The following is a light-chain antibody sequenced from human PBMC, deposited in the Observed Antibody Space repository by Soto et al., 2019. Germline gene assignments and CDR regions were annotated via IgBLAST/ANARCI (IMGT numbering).Light chain of an antibody. CDR1: QSISSW. CDR3: QQYNSYWT. Sequence: DIQMTQSPSTLSASVVDRVTITCRASQSISSWLAWYQQKPGKAPKLLIYTASSLESGVPSRFSGCGSGTEFTLTISSLQPDDFATYDCQQYNSYWTFGQGTKVEIK. V-gene: IGKV1-5*03. J-gene: IGKJ1*01. CDR2: TAS.